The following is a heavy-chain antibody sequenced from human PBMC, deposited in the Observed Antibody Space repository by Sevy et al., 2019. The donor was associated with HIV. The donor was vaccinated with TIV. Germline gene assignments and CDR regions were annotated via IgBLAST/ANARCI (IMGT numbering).Heavy chain of an antibody. J-gene: IGHJ3*02. CDR3: ERGGQQLVQGFDI. CDR1: GFTFSSYW. Sequence: GGSLRLSCAASGFTFSSYWMHWVRQAPGKGLVWVSHINSDGSSTSYADSVKGRFTISRDNAKNTLYLQMNSLRAEDTAVYYCERGGQQLVQGFDIWGQGTMVTVSS. D-gene: IGHD6-13*01. CDR2: INSDGSST. V-gene: IGHV3-74*01.